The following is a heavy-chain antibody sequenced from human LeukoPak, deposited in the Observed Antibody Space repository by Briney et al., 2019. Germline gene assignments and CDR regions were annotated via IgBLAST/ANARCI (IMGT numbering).Heavy chain of an antibody. CDR1: GGSLWSFY. D-gene: IGHD4-23*01. V-gene: IGHV4-59*01. CDR3: ARGDSTVTPKYFQY. Sequence: SETLSLTCTVSGGSLWSFYWSWIRQPPGNGLEWIGYIFYSGSTNYNPSLKSRVTISIDTSKNQFSLKLSSVTAADTAVYYCARGDSTVTPKYFQYWGQGTLVTVSS. J-gene: IGHJ1*01. CDR2: IFYSGST.